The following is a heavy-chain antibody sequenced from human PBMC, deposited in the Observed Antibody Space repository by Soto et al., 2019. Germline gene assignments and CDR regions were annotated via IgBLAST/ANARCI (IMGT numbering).Heavy chain of an antibody. CDR2: IYYSGST. CDR1: GGSVSSGSYY. J-gene: IGHJ6*02. Sequence: QVQLQESGPGLVKPSETLSLTCTVSGGSVSSGSYYWSWIRQPPGKGLEWIGYIYYSGSTNYNPSLKSRVTISVDTSKNQFSLKLSSVTAADTAVYYCARVVWSGSYSYYYGMDVWGQGTTVTVSS. V-gene: IGHV4-61*01. CDR3: ARVVWSGSYSYYYGMDV. D-gene: IGHD1-26*01.